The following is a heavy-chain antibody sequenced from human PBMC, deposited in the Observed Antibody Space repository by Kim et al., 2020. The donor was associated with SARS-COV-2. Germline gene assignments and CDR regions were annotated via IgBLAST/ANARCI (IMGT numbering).Heavy chain of an antibody. V-gene: IGHV1-8*01. CDR2: T. Sequence: TGYAQKFQGRVTMTRNTSIGTAYMELSSLRSEDTAVYYCARMFGLNAFDIWGQGTMVTVSS. CDR3: ARMFGLNAFDI. D-gene: IGHD3-10*02. J-gene: IGHJ3*02.